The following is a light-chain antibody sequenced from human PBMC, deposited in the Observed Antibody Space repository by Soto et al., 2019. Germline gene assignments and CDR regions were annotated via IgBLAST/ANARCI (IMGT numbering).Light chain of an antibody. J-gene: IGLJ1*01. Sequence: QSALTQPASVSGSPGQSITISCTGTSSHVGGYNSVSWYQQHPGKAPKLMIYEVSNRPSGVSNRFSGSKSGNTASLTISGLQAEDEADYYCSSYTTSSTLLYVFGTGTKLTVL. CDR1: SSHVGGYNS. CDR3: SSYTTSSTLLYV. CDR2: EVS. V-gene: IGLV2-14*01.